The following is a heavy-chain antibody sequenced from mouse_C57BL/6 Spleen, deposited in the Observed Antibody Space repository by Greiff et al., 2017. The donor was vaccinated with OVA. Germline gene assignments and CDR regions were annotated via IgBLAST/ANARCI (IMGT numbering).Heavy chain of an antibody. CDR3: ASSTGAFAY. CDR1: GYTFTSYW. Sequence: VQLQQPGAELVKPGASVKLSCKASGYTFTSYWMQWVKQRPGQGLEWIGEIDPSDSYTNYNQKFKGKATLTVDTSSSTAYMQLSSLTSEDSAVYYCASSTGAFAYWGQGTLVTVSA. J-gene: IGHJ3*01. CDR2: IDPSDSYT. V-gene: IGHV1-50*01. D-gene: IGHD4-1*02.